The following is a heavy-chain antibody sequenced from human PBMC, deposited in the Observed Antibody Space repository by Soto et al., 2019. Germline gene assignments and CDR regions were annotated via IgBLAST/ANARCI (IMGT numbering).Heavy chain of an antibody. D-gene: IGHD6-13*01. CDR3: ATPPLAAAGTSNFGY. CDR2: FDPEDGET. J-gene: IGHJ4*02. V-gene: IGHV1-24*01. CDR1: GYTLTELS. Sequence: ASVKVSCKVSGYTLTELSIHWVRQARGKGLEWMGGFDPEDGETIYAQKFQGRVTMTEDTSTDTAYMELSSLRSEDTAVYYCATPPLAAAGTSNFGYWGQGTLVTVSS.